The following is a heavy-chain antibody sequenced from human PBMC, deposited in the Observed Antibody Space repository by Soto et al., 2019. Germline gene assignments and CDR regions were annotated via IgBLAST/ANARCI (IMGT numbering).Heavy chain of an antibody. D-gene: IGHD4-17*01. V-gene: IGHV3-30-3*01. CDR1: GFTFSSYA. CDR2: ISYDGSNK. Sequence: GGSLRLSCAASGFTFSSYAMHWVRQAPGKGLEWVAVISYDGSNKYYADSVKGRFTISRDNSKNTLYLQMNSLRAEDTAVYYCARDLSHYGDYGMDVWGQGTTVTVSS. CDR3: ARDLSHYGDYGMDV. J-gene: IGHJ6*02.